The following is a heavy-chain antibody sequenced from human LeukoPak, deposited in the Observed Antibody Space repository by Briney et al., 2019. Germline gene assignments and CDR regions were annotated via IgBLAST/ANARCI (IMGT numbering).Heavy chain of an antibody. V-gene: IGHV5-51*01. CDR1: GYSFPNYW. J-gene: IGHJ6*02. CDR3: ARTNSMTTVTTSHYFYGMDI. D-gene: IGHD4-17*01. Sequence: GESLQISCKGSGYSFPNYWIGWVRQMPGKGLEWMGIIYPGDSDTTYSPSFQGQVTISADKSISTAYLQWSSLKASDSAMYYCARTNSMTTVTTSHYFYGMDIWGQGTTVTVSS. CDR2: IYPGDSDT.